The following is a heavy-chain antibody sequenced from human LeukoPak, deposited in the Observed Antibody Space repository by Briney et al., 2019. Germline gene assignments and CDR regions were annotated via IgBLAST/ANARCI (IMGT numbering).Heavy chain of an antibody. D-gene: IGHD6-6*01. Sequence: PSETLSLTCTVSGYSISSGYYWGWIRQPPGKGLEWIGSIYHSGSTYYNPSLKSRVTISVDTSKNQFSLKLSSVTAADTAVYYCARDPRIAARSLFDYWGQGTLVTVSS. J-gene: IGHJ4*02. CDR2: IYHSGST. CDR3: ARDPRIAARSLFDY. CDR1: GYSISSGYY. V-gene: IGHV4-38-2*02.